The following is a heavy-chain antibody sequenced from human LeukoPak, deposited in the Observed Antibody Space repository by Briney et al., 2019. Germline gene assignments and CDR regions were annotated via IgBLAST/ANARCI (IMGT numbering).Heavy chain of an antibody. V-gene: IGHV3-23*01. Sequence: PGGSLRLSCAASGFTFSSFAMSWVRQAPGKGLEWVSLIGSGGGTTYYADPVKGRFTISRDNSKNTLFLQISSLRAEDTAVYYCAKSLWAGRHYFDYWGQGTLVTVSS. CDR3: AKSLWAGRHYFDY. J-gene: IGHJ4*02. D-gene: IGHD3/OR15-3a*01. CDR2: IGSGGGTT. CDR1: GFTFSSFA.